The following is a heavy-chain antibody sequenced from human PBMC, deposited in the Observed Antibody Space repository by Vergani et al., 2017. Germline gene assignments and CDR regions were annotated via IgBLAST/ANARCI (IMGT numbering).Heavy chain of an antibody. D-gene: IGHD3-10*01. CDR3: ARDHGLWFGELSYLDY. CDR1: GFTFSSYW. CDR2: IKQDGSEK. V-gene: IGHV3-7*01. J-gene: IGHJ4*02. Sequence: EVQLVESGGGVVQSGGSLRLSCAASGFTFSSYWMSWVRQAPGKGLEWVANIKQDGSEKYYVDSVKGRFTISRDNAKNSLYLQMNSLRAEDTAVYYCARDHGLWFGELSYLDYWGQGTLVTVSS.